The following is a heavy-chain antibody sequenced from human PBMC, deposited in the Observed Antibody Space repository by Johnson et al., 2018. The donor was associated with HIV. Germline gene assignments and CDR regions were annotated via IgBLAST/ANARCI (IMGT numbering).Heavy chain of an antibody. D-gene: IGHD1-26*01. CDR2: ISYDGSNE. J-gene: IGHJ3*02. V-gene: IGHV3-30*04. Sequence: QVQLVESGGGVVQPGRSLRLSCAASGFTFSRYAMHWVRQAPGKGLEWVAVISYDGSNEYYADSVKGRFTISRDNSKNTLYLQMNSLGADDTAVYYCARDWEEHGAFDIWGQGTMVTVSS. CDR1: GFTFSRYA. CDR3: ARDWEEHGAFDI.